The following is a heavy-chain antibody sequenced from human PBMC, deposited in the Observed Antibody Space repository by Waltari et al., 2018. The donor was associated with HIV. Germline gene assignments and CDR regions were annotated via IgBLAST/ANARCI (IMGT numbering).Heavy chain of an antibody. V-gene: IGHV3-33*04. J-gene: IGHJ4*01. CDR2: IWYEGIDK. CDR1: GFTFSTYG. D-gene: IGHD3-9*01. CDR3: ATNVYDTWTGQKTYLDY. Sequence: QVHLVESGGGVVQPGRSLRLSCAASGFTFSTYGMHWVRPTPGKGLELGPVIWYEGIDKVLGDDVKGRFTIDSDKSDNTVDLQTNGLRAEDTAVYYCATNVYDTWTGQKTYLDYRGQGTLVTVSS.